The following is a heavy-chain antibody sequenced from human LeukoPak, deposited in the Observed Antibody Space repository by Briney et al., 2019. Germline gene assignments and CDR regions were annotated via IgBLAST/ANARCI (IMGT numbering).Heavy chain of an antibody. V-gene: IGHV4-59*12. Sequence: SETLSLTCTVSGGSISSYYWSWMRQPPGKGLEWIGYIYYSGSTNYNPSLKSRVTMSVDTSKNQFSLKLSSVTAADTAVYYCARELWFGELSAFDISGQGTMVTVSS. D-gene: IGHD3-10*01. CDR2: IYYSGST. CDR1: GGSISSYY. J-gene: IGHJ3*02. CDR3: ARELWFGELSAFDI.